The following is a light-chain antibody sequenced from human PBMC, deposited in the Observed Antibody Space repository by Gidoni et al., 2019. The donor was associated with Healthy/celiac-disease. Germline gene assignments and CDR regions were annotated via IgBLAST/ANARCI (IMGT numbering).Light chain of an antibody. CDR2: KDS. V-gene: IGLV3-16*01. CDR3: LSADSSGTDRV. J-gene: IGLJ3*02. Sequence: SYELTQPPSVSVSLGQMARITCSGEALPKKYAYWYQQKPGQFPVLVIYKDSERPSGIPERFSGSSSGTIVTLTISGVQAEDEADYYCLSADSSGTDRVFGGGTKLXV. CDR1: ALPKKY.